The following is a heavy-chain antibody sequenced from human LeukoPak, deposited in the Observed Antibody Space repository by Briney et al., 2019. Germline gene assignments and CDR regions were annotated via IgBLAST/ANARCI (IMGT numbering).Heavy chain of an antibody. J-gene: IGHJ4*02. CDR3: ARVSTDKTWNDEGYFDY. Sequence: ASVKVSCKASGYTFTGYYMHWVRQAPGQGLEWMGWINPNSGGTNYAQRFQGRVTVTRDTSISTAYMELSWLRSDDTAVYYCARVSTDKTWNDEGYFDYWGQGTLVTVSS. CDR1: GYTFTGYY. V-gene: IGHV1-2*02. CDR2: INPNSGGT. D-gene: IGHD1-1*01.